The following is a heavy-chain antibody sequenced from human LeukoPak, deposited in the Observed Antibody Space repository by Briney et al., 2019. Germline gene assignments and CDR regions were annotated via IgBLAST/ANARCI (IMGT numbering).Heavy chain of an antibody. CDR3: ARVGSSGWLIFDY. D-gene: IGHD6-19*01. V-gene: IGHV3-21*01. Sequence: GGSLRLSCAASGFTFSSYSMNWVRQAPGKGLEWVSSISSSSSYIYYADSVKGRFTISRDNAKNSLYLQTNSLRAEDTAVYYCARVGSSGWLIFDYWGQGTLVTVSS. CDR1: GFTFSSYS. CDR2: ISSSSSYI. J-gene: IGHJ4*02.